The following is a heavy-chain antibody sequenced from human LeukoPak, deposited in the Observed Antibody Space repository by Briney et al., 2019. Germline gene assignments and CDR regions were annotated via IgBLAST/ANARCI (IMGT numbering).Heavy chain of an antibody. CDR3: AGDGDYGYFDL. J-gene: IGHJ2*01. CDR1: GGSIRSGGYS. D-gene: IGHD4-17*01. V-gene: IGHV4-30-2*01. Sequence: SQTLSLTCAVSGGSIRSGGYSWSWIRQPPGKGLEWIGYIYHSGSTYYNPSLKSRVTISVDRSKNQFSLKLSSVTAADTAVYYCAGDGDYGYFDLWGRGTLVTVSS. CDR2: IYHSGST.